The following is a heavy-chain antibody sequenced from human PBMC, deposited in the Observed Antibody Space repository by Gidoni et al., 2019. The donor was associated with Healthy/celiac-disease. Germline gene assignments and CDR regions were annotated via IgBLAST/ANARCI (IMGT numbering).Heavy chain of an antibody. CDR2: IYYSGST. Sequence: QLQLQESGPGLVKLSETLSLTCTVSGGSISSSSYYWGWIRQPPGKGLEWIGSIYYSGSTYYNPSLKSRVTISVDTSKNQFSLKLSSVTAADTAVYYCARSTDIVVVVAATDAFDIWGQGTMVTVSS. V-gene: IGHV4-39*01. CDR1: GGSISSSSYY. D-gene: IGHD2-15*01. CDR3: ARSTDIVVVVAATDAFDI. J-gene: IGHJ3*02.